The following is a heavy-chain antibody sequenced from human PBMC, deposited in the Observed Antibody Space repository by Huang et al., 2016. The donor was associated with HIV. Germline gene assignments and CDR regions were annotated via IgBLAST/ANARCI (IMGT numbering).Heavy chain of an antibody. CDR2: VYDSGTT. CDR1: GDSVSSPY. CDR3: VRDQGRLAVGGIGNWFDP. J-gene: IGHJ5*02. Sequence: QVRLQESGPGLVKPSETLSLSCTVSGDSVSSPYWGWIRHPPGKGLEWIGTVYDSGTTKYNPRLKSRITISVDTSKNGFSLNITSVSAADTAMYFCVRDQGRLAVGGIGNWFDPWGQGALVTVSS. D-gene: IGHD6-19*01. V-gene: IGHV4-59*02.